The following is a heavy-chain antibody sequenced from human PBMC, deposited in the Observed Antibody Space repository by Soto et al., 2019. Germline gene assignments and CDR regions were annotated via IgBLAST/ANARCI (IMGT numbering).Heavy chain of an antibody. J-gene: IGHJ6*02. V-gene: IGHV4-39*01. Sequence: SETLSLTCTVSGGSISSSSYYWGWIRQPPGKGLEWIGSIYYSGSTYYNPSLKSRVTISVDTSKNQFSLKLSSVTAADTAVYYCARLASSGSEWESHEGYYYYGMDVWGQGTTVTVSS. CDR1: GGSISSSSYY. CDR2: IYYSGST. CDR3: ARLASSGSEWESHEGYYYYGMDV. D-gene: IGHD1-26*01.